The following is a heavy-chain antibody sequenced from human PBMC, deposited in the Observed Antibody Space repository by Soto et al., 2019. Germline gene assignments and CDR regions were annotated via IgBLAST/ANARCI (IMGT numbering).Heavy chain of an antibody. V-gene: IGHV1-3*04. D-gene: IGHD5-12*01. CDR2: INTGNGNT. Sequence: QVQLVQSGAEVKKPGASVKVSCKASGITSTTYAIHWVRQAPGHGLEWMGWINTGNGNTRYSQRCLGRVSLTTDTSTSTASMDLSSLTSEDTAVYYCARAISGYVTWGQGTLITVSS. CDR3: ARAISGYVT. CDR1: GITSTTYA. J-gene: IGHJ5*02.